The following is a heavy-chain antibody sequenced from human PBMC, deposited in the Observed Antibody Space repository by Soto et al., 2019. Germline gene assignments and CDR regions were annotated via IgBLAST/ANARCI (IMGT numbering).Heavy chain of an antibody. CDR1: GFTFSNYA. Sequence: GGSLRLSCAASGFTFSNYAMSWVRQAPGKGLEWVSGISDSGGSAYNADSVKGRFTISRDNAKSTLYLQMNSLRAEDTAVYYCAKDVSYGGKRPYYFDYWGQGTLVTVSS. D-gene: IGHD4-17*01. V-gene: IGHV3-23*01. CDR2: ISDSGGSA. J-gene: IGHJ4*02. CDR3: AKDVSYGGKRPYYFDY.